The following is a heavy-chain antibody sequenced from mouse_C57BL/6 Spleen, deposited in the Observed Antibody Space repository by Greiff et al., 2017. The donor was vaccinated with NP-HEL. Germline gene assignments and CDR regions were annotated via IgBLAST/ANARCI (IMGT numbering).Heavy chain of an antibody. J-gene: IGHJ2*01. CDR2: IDPEDGET. CDR1: GFNIKDYY. D-gene: IGHD1-1*01. V-gene: IGHV14-2*01. CDR3: ARTAYYYGSSYCY. Sequence: VQLQQSGAELVKPGASVKLSCTASGFNIKDYYMHWVKQRTEQGLEWIGRIDPEDGETKYAPKFKGKATLTADTSSNTAYLQLSSLTSEDTAVDYCARTAYYYGSSYCYWGNGPTLTVSS.